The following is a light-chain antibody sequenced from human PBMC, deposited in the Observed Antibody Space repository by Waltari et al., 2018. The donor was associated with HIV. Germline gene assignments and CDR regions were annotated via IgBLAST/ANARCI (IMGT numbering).Light chain of an antibody. V-gene: IGLV2-8*01. CDR2: DVS. CDR1: SPNIGAYND. J-gene: IGLJ2*01. Sequence: QSALTQPPSPSGSPGQSVTLPCPGTSPNIGAYNDVPRFQQHPGKAPKLMSFDVSKRPSGVPDRFSGSKSGNTASLTVSGLQAEDEADYYCASHAGSKDVFGGGTKLTVL. CDR3: ASHAGSKDV.